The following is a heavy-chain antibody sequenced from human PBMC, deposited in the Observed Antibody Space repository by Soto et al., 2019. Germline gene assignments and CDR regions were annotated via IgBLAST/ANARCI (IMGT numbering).Heavy chain of an antibody. J-gene: IGHJ4*02. Sequence: GESLKISWKCSGYRFTSYWIGWVHQMPGKGLEWMGIIYPGDSDTRYSPSFQGQVTISADKSISTAYLQWSSLKASDTAVYYCARLEWFGELLWYFDYWGQGTLVTVSS. CDR2: IYPGDSDT. CDR3: ARLEWFGELLWYFDY. D-gene: IGHD3-10*01. V-gene: IGHV5-51*07. CDR1: GYRFTSYW.